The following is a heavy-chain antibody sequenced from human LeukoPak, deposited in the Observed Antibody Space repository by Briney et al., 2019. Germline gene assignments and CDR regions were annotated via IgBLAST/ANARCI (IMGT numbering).Heavy chain of an antibody. CDR1: GFTFSSYA. V-gene: IGHV3-23*01. D-gene: IGHD6-19*01. Sequence: GGSLRLSCAASGFTFSSYAMGWVRQAPGKGLEWVSAISGSGGSTYYADSVKGRFTISRDNSKNTLYLQMNSLRAEDTAVYYCAEATEQWLAYYFDYWGQGTLVTVSS. J-gene: IGHJ4*02. CDR3: AEATEQWLAYYFDY. CDR2: ISGSGGST.